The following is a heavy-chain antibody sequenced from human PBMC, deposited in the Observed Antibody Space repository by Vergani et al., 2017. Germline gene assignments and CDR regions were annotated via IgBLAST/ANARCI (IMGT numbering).Heavy chain of an antibody. D-gene: IGHD2-2*01. V-gene: IGHV4-31*02. CDR2: IYHNVDT. CDR1: GDSINRGGFY. Sequence: QVQLQESGPGLVKPSQTLSLTCTVSGDSINRGGFYWTWIRQLPGNGLEWMGFIYHNVDTYYNPSLKSRVIMSLDTSKNQFSLKLASVTAADTAVYYCAKVPAARIPRSHLLAYWFDPWGQGTLVTVSS. J-gene: IGHJ5*02. CDR3: AKVPAARIPRSHLLAYWFDP.